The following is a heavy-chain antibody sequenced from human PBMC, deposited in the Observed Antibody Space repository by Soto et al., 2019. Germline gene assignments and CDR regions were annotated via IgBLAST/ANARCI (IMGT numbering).Heavy chain of an antibody. CDR2: IYYSGST. CDR3: ATLLRYSGSYRNDY. CDR1: GGSISSSSYY. J-gene: IGHJ4*02. V-gene: IGHV4-39*01. D-gene: IGHD1-26*01. Sequence: PSETLSLTCTVSGGSISSSSYYWGWIRQPPGKGLEWIGSIYYSGSTYYNPSLKSRVTISVDTSKNQFSLKLSSVTAADTAVYYCATLLRYSGSYRNDYWGQGTLVTVSS.